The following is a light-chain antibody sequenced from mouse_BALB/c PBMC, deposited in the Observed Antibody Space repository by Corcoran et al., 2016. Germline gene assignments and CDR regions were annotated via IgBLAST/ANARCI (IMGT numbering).Light chain of an antibody. CDR1: QSLNNY. CDR3: LQTYNSPDMYT. CDR2: AAT. Sequence: QLTQPASASASVGDTVKISCRASQSLNNYLSWYQQKAGKAPQLLIYAATRLAYGVSSRFSGSGSGTDFTLTITSLQPEDFVTYFCLQTYNSPDMYTFGTGTKLEIK. V-gene: IGKV11-125*01. J-gene: IGKJ2*01.